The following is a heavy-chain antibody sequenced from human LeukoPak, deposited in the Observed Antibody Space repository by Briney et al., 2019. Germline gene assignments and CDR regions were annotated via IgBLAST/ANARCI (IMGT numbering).Heavy chain of an antibody. Sequence: PGGSLRLSCAASGFTVSSNYMSWVRQAPGKGLEWVSVIYSGGSTYYADSVKGRFTISRDNSKNTLNLQMNSLRAEDTAVYYCARERPGMDYIDVWGKGTTVTVSS. CDR2: IYSGGST. CDR3: ARERPGMDYIDV. V-gene: IGHV3-53*01. CDR1: GFTVSSNY. J-gene: IGHJ6*03.